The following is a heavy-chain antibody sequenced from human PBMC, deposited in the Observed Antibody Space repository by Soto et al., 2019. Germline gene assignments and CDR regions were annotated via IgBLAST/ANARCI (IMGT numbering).Heavy chain of an antibody. J-gene: IGHJ2*01. V-gene: IGHV3-72*01. Sequence: EVQLVESGGGLVQPGGSLRLSCAASGFTFSDHYMDWVRQAPGKALEWVGVGRSRSKHNTYSTEYAASVKDRFTISSDDSQSSLYLQMNSLKTEDTAVYYCVRSQLHEAWYFDLWGRGTLVTVSS. CDR3: VRSQLHEAWYFDL. CDR2: SRSKHNTYST. CDR1: GFTFSDHY. D-gene: IGHD2-2*01.